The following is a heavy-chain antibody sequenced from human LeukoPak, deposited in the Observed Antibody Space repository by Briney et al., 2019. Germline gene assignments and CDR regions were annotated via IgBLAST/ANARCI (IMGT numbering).Heavy chain of an antibody. J-gene: IGHJ3*02. CDR1: GGSFSGYY. D-gene: IGHD5-24*01. Sequence: PSETLSLTCAVYGGSFSGYYWSWIRQPPGKGLEWIGEINHSGSTNYNPSLKSRVTISVDTSKNQFSLKLSSVTAADTAVYYCARDLGRWLSGAFDIWGQGTMVTVSS. V-gene: IGHV4-34*01. CDR3: ARDLGRWLSGAFDI. CDR2: INHSGST.